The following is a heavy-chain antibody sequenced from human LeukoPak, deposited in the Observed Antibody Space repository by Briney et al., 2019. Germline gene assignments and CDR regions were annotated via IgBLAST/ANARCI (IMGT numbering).Heavy chain of an antibody. CDR2: IYSGGGT. J-gene: IGHJ4*02. CDR3: ARGFRSVTTWGYFDY. Sequence: GGSLRLSCAASGFTLSTNYMSWVRQAPGKGLEWVSLIYSGGGTYYADSVKGRFTISRDNSRNTLSLQMNSLRVDDTAVYYWARGFRSVTTWGYFDYWGKGALVTVSS. V-gene: IGHV3-66*01. CDR1: GFTLSTNY. D-gene: IGHD4-17*01.